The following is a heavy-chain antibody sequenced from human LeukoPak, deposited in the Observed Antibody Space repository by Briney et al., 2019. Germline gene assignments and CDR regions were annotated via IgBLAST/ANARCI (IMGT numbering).Heavy chain of an antibody. D-gene: IGHD2-2*01. J-gene: IGHJ4*02. Sequence: GGSLRLSCAASGFTFSSYSMNWVRQAPGKGLEWVSAISGGGESTYNAASVKGRFFISRDNSKNTLYLQMNSLRAEDTAVYYCAKGEGGSCSTSSCSTYFGYWGQGVLVTVSS. V-gene: IGHV3-23*01. CDR1: GFTFSSYS. CDR2: ISGGGEST. CDR3: AKGEGGSCSTSSCSTYFGY.